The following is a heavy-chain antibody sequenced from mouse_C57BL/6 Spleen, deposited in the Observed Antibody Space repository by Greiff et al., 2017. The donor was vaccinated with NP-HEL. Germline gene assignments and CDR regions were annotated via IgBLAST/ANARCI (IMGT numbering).Heavy chain of an antibody. CDR3: ARSITTTLAMDY. D-gene: IGHD1-1*01. CDR1: GYAFSSYW. Sequence: VQLQQSGAELVKPGASVKISCKASGYAFSSYWMNWVKQRPGKGLEWIGQIYPGDGDTNYNGKFKGKATLTADKSSSTAYMQLSSLTSEDSAVYFCARSITTTLAMDYWGQGTSVTVSS. CDR2: IYPGDGDT. J-gene: IGHJ4*01. V-gene: IGHV1-80*01.